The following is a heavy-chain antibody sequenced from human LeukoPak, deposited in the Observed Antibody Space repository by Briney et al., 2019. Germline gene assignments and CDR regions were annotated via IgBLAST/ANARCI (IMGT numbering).Heavy chain of an antibody. CDR3: AKDLSAMVVAYFDY. D-gene: IGHD2-15*01. V-gene: IGHV3-23*01. CDR1: GFTFGSYA. Sequence: GGSLRLSCAASGFTFGSYAMSWVRQAPGKGLEWVSAISGSGGSTYYADSVKGRFTISRDNSKNTMYLQMNSLRAEDKAVYYCAKDLSAMVVAYFDYRGQGTLVTVSS. CDR2: ISGSGGST. J-gene: IGHJ4*02.